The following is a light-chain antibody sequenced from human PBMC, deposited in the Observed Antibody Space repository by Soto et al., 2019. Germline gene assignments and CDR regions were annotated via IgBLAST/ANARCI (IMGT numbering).Light chain of an antibody. Sequence: DIQLTQSPSFLSASVGDRVTITCRASQGISSYLAWYQQKPGKAPKLLIYAASTLQSVVPSRFSGSGSGTEFTLTISSLQTEDFATYYCQQLNSYPRVTFGGGTKVEIK. CDR3: QQLNSYPRVT. J-gene: IGKJ4*01. CDR1: QGISSY. V-gene: IGKV1-9*01. CDR2: AAS.